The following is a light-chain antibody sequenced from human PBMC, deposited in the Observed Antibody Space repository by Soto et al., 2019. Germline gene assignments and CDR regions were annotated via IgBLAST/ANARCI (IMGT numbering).Light chain of an antibody. CDR1: QSVSSS. Sequence: EIVLTQSPDTLSLSPGERATLSCRASQSVSSSLAWYQQIPGQAPRLLIYDASNRATGIPARFSGSGSGTDVTLTTGSLEPEDFAVYYCQQRSNWPPEVTFGPGTKVDIK. J-gene: IGKJ3*01. CDR2: DAS. V-gene: IGKV3-11*01. CDR3: QQRSNWPPEVT.